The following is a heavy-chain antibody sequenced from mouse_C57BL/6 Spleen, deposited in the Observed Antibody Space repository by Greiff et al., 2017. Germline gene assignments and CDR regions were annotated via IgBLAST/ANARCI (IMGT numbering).Heavy chain of an antibody. CDR2: ISYDGSN. CDR3: ARALYKRAMDY. V-gene: IGHV3-6*01. J-gene: IGHJ4*01. Sequence: EVQLQQSGPGLVKPSQSLSLTCSVTGYSITSGYYWNWIRQFPGNKLEWMGYISYDGSNNYNPSLKNRISITRDTSKNQFFLKLNSVTTEDTATYYCARALYKRAMDYWGQGTSVTVSS. D-gene: IGHD2-1*01. CDR1: GYSITSGYY.